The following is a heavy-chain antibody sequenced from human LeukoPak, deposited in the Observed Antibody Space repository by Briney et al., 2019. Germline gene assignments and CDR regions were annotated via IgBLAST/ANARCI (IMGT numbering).Heavy chain of an antibody. CDR1: GGTCSIYA. J-gene: IGHJ6*03. CDR2: SIPIFGTA. CDR3: ARSEGYCGGDCRSMDV. V-gene: IGHV1-69*05. D-gene: IGHD2-21*02. Sequence: ASVTVSFKASGGTCSIYAISWMRQAPGQGLEWMGRSIPIFGTANYAQKFQGRVTITTDESTSTAYMQLSSPRTEDTAVYYCARSEGYCGGDCRSMDVWGKGTTVSVSS.